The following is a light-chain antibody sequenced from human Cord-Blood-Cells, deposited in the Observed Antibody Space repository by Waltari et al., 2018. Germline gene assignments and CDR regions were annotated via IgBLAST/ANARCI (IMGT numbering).Light chain of an antibody. CDR3: QQYNSYSPRWT. J-gene: IGKJ1*01. Sequence: DIQMTQSPSTLSASVEDRVTITCRASQSISSWLAWYQQKPGKAPKLLIYKASSLESGVPSRFSGSGSGTEFTLTISSLQPDDFATYYCQQYNSYSPRWTFGQGTKVEIK. CDR2: KAS. CDR1: QSISSW. V-gene: IGKV1-5*03.